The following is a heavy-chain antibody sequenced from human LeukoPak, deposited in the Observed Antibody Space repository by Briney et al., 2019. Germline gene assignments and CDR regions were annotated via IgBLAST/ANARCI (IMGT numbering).Heavy chain of an antibody. D-gene: IGHD5-12*01. Sequence: HPGGSLRLSCAASGFTFSSYGMSWVRQAPGKGLEWVSAIDGSGGSTYYADSVKGRFTISRDNSKNTLYLQMNSLRAEDTAVYYCAKPPGLRRLDPWGQGTLVTVSS. CDR1: GFTFSSYG. V-gene: IGHV3-23*01. J-gene: IGHJ5*02. CDR2: IDGSGGST. CDR3: AKPPGLRRLDP.